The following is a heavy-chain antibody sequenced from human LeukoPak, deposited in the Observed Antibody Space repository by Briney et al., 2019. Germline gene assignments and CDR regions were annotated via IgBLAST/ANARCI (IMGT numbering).Heavy chain of an antibody. V-gene: IGHV1-24*01. Sequence: ASVKVSCKVSGYTLTELSMHWVRQAPGKGLEWMGGFDPEDGETIYAQKFQGRVTMTEDTSTDTAYMELSSLRSEDTAVYYCARDRAEYSSSSGGYNWFDPWGQGTLVTVSS. CDR2: FDPEDGET. D-gene: IGHD6-6*01. CDR3: ARDRAEYSSSSGGYNWFDP. J-gene: IGHJ5*02. CDR1: GYTLTELS.